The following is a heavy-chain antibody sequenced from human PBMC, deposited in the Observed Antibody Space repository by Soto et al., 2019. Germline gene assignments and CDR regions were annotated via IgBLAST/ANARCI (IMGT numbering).Heavy chain of an antibody. J-gene: IGHJ6*03. V-gene: IGHV5-10-1*01. CDR1: GYRLTSYC. CDR2: IDPSDSYT. CDR3: ARLSSPSDMLNGGMEV. D-gene: IGHD3-9*01. Sequence: PGESLKVSCKGSGYRLTSYCISWVLQMPGKGLEGMGRIDPSDSYTNYSPSFQGDVTISADKSIITAYLQGSSLKDSDTAMYYCARLSSPSDMLNGGMEVWAKGITVTVSS.